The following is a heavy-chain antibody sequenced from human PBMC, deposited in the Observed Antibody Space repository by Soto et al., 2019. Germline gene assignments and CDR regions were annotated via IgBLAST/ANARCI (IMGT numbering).Heavy chain of an antibody. V-gene: IGHV6-1*01. CDR3: ASAGYYDSSGNYDAFDI. J-gene: IGHJ3*02. CDR1: GDSVSSNSAA. CDR2: TYYRSKWYN. Sequence: QSQTLSLTCAISGDSVSSNSAAWNWIRQSPSRGLEWLGRTYYRSKWYNDYAVSVKSRITINPDTSKNQFSLQLNSVTPEDTAVYYCASAGYYDSSGNYDAFDIWGQGTMVTVSS. D-gene: IGHD3-22*01.